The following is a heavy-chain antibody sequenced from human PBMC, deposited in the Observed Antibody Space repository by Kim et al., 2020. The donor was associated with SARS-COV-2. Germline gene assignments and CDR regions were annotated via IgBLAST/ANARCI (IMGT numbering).Heavy chain of an antibody. V-gene: IGHV4-34*01. CDR3: ARHRISSGYYYDMFDP. J-gene: IGHJ5*02. CDR1: GGSFSGYY. D-gene: IGHD3-22*01. CDR2: INHSGST. Sequence: GSLRLSCAVYGGSFSGYYWSWIRQPPGKGLEWIGEINHSGSTNYNPSLKSRVTISVDTSKNQFSLKLSSVTAADTAVYYCARHRISSGYYYDMFDPWGQGTLVTVSS.